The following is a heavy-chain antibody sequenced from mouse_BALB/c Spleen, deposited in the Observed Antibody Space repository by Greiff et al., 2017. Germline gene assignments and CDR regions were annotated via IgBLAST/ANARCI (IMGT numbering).Heavy chain of an antibody. J-gene: IGHJ2*01. V-gene: IGHV14-3*02. CDR2: IDPANGNT. CDR1: GFNIKDSY. Sequence: VQLQQSGAELVKPGASVKLSCTASGFNIKDSYMHWVKQRPEQGLEWIGRIDPANGNTKYDPTFQGKATITADTSSNTAYLQLSSLTSEDTAVYYCARRLLRGLDYWGQGTTLTVSS. CDR3: ARRLLRGLDY. D-gene: IGHD2-3*01.